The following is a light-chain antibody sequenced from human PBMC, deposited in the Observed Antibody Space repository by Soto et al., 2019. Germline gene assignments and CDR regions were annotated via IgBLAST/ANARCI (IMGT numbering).Light chain of an antibody. CDR2: DVT. CDR3: SSYTSSGAYVV. V-gene: IGLV2-14*01. Sequence: QSALTQPASVSGSPGQSITISCTGTSSDVGGYNFVSWYQQYPGKAPKFLIYDVTNRPSGVSNRFSGSKSGNTASLTISGLQAEDEADYYCSSYTSSGAYVVFGGGTNVTVL. J-gene: IGLJ2*01. CDR1: SSDVGGYNF.